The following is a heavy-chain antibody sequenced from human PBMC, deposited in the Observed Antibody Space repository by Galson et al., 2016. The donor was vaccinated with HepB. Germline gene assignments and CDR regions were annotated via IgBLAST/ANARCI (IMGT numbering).Heavy chain of an antibody. CDR1: GYTFTSYG. Sequence: SVKVSCKASGYTFTSYGINWVRQAPGQGLEWMGWINSYNGNRNFAQTLKGRITMTTDTSTNTAYMELRSLRSDDTAVYYGARGNTQISTYSYGWDYFDYWGQGTLVTVSS. J-gene: IGHJ4*02. CDR3: ARGNTQISTYSYGWDYFDY. V-gene: IGHV1-18*01. D-gene: IGHD5-18*01. CDR2: INSYNGNR.